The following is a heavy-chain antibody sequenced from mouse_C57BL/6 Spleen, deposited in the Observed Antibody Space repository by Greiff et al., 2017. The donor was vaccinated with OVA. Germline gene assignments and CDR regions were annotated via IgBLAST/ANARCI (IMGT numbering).Heavy chain of an antibody. Sequence: VQLQQPGAELVKPGASVKLSCKASGYTFTSYWMQWVKQRPGQGLEWIGEIDPSDSYTNYNQKFKGKATLTVDTSSSTAYMQLSSLTSEDSAVYYCARRPLGRTAGDAYWGQGTLVTVSA. CDR2: IDPSDSYT. J-gene: IGHJ3*01. CDR1: GYTFTSYW. D-gene: IGHD1-2*01. V-gene: IGHV1-50*01. CDR3: ARRPLGRTAGDAY.